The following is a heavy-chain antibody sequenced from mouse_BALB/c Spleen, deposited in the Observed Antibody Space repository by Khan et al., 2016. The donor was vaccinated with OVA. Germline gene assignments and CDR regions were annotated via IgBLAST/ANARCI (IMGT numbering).Heavy chain of an antibody. J-gene: IGHJ3*01. Sequence: EVQLVESGGDLVKPRGSLKLSCAASGFTFSSYSVSWVSQTPDKRLEWVATISSGGDYTYYPDSVKGRFTISRDNAKNTLYLQMSSLKSEDTAMYYCASHLTGSFAYWGQGTLVTVSA. CDR1: GFTFSSYS. CDR2: ISSGGDYT. CDR3: ASHLTGSFAY. D-gene: IGHD4-1*01. V-gene: IGHV5-6*01.